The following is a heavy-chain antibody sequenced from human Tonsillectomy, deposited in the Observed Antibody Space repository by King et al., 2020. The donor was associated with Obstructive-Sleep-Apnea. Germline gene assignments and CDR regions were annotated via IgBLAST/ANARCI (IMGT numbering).Heavy chain of an antibody. CDR3: ARVGGRGVLSLGEY. CDR2: IHHSGHT. Sequence: VQLQESGPGLVEPSETLSLTCTVSGFAISFGFYWGWIRQSPGRGLEWIGSIHHSGHTYYSPSLKSRLTMSIDTSRNQISLKLTSVTATDTAGYYWARVGGRGVLSLGEYWGQGTLVIVSS. D-gene: IGHD3-10*01. V-gene: IGHV4-38-2*02. J-gene: IGHJ4*02. CDR1: GFAISFGFY.